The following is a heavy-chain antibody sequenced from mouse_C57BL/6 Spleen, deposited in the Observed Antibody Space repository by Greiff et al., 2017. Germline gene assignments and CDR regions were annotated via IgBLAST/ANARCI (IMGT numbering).Heavy chain of an antibody. V-gene: IGHV1-18*01. CDR3: ARGGIYYEYDGRDWYFDV. CDR2: INPNNGGT. J-gene: IGHJ1*03. CDR1: GYTFTDYN. Sequence: VQLQQSGPELVKPGASVKIPCKASGYTFTDYNMDWVKQSHGKSLEWIGDINPNNGGTIYNQKFKGKATLTVDKSSSTAYMELRSLTSEDTAVYYCARGGIYYEYDGRDWYFDVWGTGTTVTVSS. D-gene: IGHD2-4*01.